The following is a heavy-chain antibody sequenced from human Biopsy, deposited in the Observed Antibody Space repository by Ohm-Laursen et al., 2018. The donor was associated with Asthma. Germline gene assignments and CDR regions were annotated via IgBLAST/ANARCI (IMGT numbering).Heavy chain of an antibody. Sequence: SLRLSCAASRLTFSSYGMHLVRQAPGKGPGWVAFISCDGRNNYYADSVKGRFTISRDNSKNTLSLQMNSLRVEDTAVYYCAKDQGEWVAVSGTYYLDYWGQGALVTVSS. CDR2: ISCDGRNN. CDR1: RLTFSSYG. CDR3: AKDQGEWVAVSGTYYLDY. D-gene: IGHD6-19*01. V-gene: IGHV3-30*18. J-gene: IGHJ4*02.